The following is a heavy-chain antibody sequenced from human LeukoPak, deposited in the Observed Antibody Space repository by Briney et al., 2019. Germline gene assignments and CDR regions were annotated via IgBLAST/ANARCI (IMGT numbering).Heavy chain of an antibody. J-gene: IGHJ3*02. Sequence: GGSLRLSCAASGFTVSSNYMSWVRQAPGKGLEWVSVIYSGGSTYYADSVKGRFTISRDNSKNTLYLQMNSLRAEDTAVYYCASQSIMITFGGVIDSKSLDIWGQGTMVTVSS. CDR1: GFTVSSNY. D-gene: IGHD3-16*02. V-gene: IGHV3-66*04. CDR2: IYSGGST. CDR3: ASQSIMITFGGVIDSKSLDI.